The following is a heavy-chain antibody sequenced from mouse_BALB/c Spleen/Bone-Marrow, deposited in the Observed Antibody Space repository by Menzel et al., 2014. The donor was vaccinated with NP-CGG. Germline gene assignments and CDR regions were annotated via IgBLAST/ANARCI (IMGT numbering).Heavy chain of an antibody. V-gene: IGHV1S22*01. Sequence: LQQPGSELVRPGASVKLSCKASGYTFTSYWMHWVKQRHGQGLEWIGNIYPGSDSTNYDEKFKSKGTLTVDTSSSTAYMHLSSLTSEDSAVYYCTRGYYPYYYAMDYWGQGTSVTVSS. CDR1: GYTFTSYW. CDR3: TRGYYPYYYAMDY. D-gene: IGHD2-3*01. CDR2: IYPGSDST. J-gene: IGHJ4*01.